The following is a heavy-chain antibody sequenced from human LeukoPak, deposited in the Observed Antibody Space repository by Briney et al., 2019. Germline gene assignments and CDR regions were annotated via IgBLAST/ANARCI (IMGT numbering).Heavy chain of an antibody. V-gene: IGHV4-4*07. CDR3: ARENSGSYREFDY. CDR2: IYTSGST. D-gene: IGHD1-26*01. J-gene: IGHJ4*02. Sequence: SETLSLTCTVSGGSISSYYRSWIRQPAGKGLEWIGRIYTSGSTNYNASLKSRVSMSVDTSKNQFSLKLSSVTAADTPVFYCARENSGSYREFDYWGQGTLVTVSS. CDR1: GGSISSYY.